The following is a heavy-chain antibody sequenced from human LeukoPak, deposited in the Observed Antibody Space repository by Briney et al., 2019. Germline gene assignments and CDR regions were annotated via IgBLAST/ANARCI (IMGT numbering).Heavy chain of an antibody. CDR2: INWNGGST. CDR3: ARAHITTQSAFDI. D-gene: IGHD1-14*01. CDR1: GFTFDDYG. J-gene: IGHJ3*02. Sequence: GGSLRLSCAASGFTFDDYGMRWVRQAPGKGLEWVSGINWNGGSTGYADSVKGRFTISRDNAKNSLYLQMNSLRAEDTALYHCARAHITTQSAFDICGQGTMVTVSP. V-gene: IGHV3-20*01.